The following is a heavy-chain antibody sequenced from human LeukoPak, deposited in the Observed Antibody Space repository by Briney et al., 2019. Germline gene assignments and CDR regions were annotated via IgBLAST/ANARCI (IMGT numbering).Heavy chain of an antibody. J-gene: IGHJ4*02. CDR3: ARDGQGGSYSSSSEFDY. CDR1: GFTFSSYG. Sequence: GGSLRLSCAASGFTFSSYGMHWVRQAPGKGLEWVAVIWYDGSNKYYADSVKGRFTISRDNSKNTLYLQMNSLRAEDTAVYYCARDGQGGSYSSSSEFDYWGQGTLVTVSS. D-gene: IGHD6-6*01. CDR2: IWYDGSNK. V-gene: IGHV3-33*01.